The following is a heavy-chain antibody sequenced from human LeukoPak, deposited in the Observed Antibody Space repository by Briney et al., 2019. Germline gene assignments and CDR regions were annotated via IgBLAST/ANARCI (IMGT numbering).Heavy chain of an antibody. D-gene: IGHD2-21*02. V-gene: IGHV4-39*01. CDR1: GGSLSSSSYY. J-gene: IGHJ4*02. Sequence: SETLSLTCTVSGGSLSSSSYYWGWIRQPPGKGLEWIGSIYYSGSTYYNPSLKSRVTISVDTSKNQFSLKLSSVTAADTAVYYCARHRDCGGDCSTPIQYYFDYWGQGTLVTVSS. CDR2: IYYSGST. CDR3: ARHRDCGGDCSTPIQYYFDY.